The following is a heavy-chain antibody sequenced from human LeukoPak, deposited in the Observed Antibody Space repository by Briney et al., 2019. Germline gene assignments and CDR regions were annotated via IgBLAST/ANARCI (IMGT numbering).Heavy chain of an antibody. J-gene: IGHJ4*02. V-gene: IGHV4-59*12. CDR2: IYYSGST. CDR1: GGFISSYY. CDR3: AREGKAKGSSPDFDY. D-gene: IGHD6-6*01. Sequence: SETLSLTCTVSGGFISSYYWSWIRQPPGKGLEWIGYIYYSGSTNYNPSLKSRVTMSVDTSKNQFSLKLSSVTAADTAVYYCAREGKAKGSSPDFDYWGQGTLVTVSS.